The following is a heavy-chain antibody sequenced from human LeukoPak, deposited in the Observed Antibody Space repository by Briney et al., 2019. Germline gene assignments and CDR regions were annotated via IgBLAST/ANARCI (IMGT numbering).Heavy chain of an antibody. CDR2: INPNSGGT. J-gene: IGHJ4*02. CDR3: ARDISAGIYMYEY. CDR1: GYTFTDYY. V-gene: IGHV1-2*02. D-gene: IGHD2-15*01. Sequence: ASVKVSCKASGYTFTDYYMHWVRQAPGQGLEWMGWINPNSGGTKYAQKFQGRVNMTRDTSISTTYMELRRLTSDDTAVYYCARDISAGIYMYEYWGQGSLVTVSS.